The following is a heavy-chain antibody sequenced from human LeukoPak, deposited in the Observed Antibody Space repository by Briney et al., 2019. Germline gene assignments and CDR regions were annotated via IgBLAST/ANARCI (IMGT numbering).Heavy chain of an antibody. CDR1: GFTFSSYA. Sequence: GGSLRLSCAASGFTFSSYAMHWVRQAPGKGLEWVAVISYDGSNKYYADSVKGRFTISRDNSKNTLYLQMNSLRAEDTAVYYCARVLDLVPYYGMDVWGQGTTVTVSS. V-gene: IGHV3-30-3*01. CDR2: ISYDGSNK. J-gene: IGHJ6*02. D-gene: IGHD3-16*02. CDR3: ARVLDLVPYYGMDV.